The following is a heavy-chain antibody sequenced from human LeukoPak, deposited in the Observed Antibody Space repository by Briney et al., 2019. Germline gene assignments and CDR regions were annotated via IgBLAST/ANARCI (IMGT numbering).Heavy chain of an antibody. J-gene: IGHJ4*02. D-gene: IGHD2-15*01. CDR2: ITGSTRST. Sequence: PGGSLRLSRAASGFSFSSYGMSWVRQAPGTGLEWVSAITGSTRSTHYTDSVKGRFTISRDNSRNTLYLQMNSLRAEDTAVYYCAKDQLNRFCSGGSCSITHDYWGQGTLVTVSS. CDR3: AKDQLNRFCSGGSCSITHDY. V-gene: IGHV3-23*01. CDR1: GFSFSSYG.